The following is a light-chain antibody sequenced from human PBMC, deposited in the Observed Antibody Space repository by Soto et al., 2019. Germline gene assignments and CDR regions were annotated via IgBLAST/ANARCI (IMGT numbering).Light chain of an antibody. CDR3: SSFARTYNLL. V-gene: IGLV2-14*01. CDR2: EVT. CDR1: SSDIGVFNY. J-gene: IGLJ2*01. Sequence: QSALTQPASVSGSPGQSITISCTGSSSDIGVFNYVSWYQQTPGNAPKIIIFEVTNRPSGVSNRFSGSKSGNTASLTISGLQAEDEADYYCSSFARTYNLLLGGGTK.